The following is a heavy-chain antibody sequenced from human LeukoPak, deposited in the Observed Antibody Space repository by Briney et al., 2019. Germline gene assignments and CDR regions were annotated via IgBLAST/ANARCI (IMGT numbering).Heavy chain of an antibody. CDR1: GYSFTSYW. Sequence: GESLKISCKGSGYSFTSYWIGWVRQMPGKGLEWMGIIYPGDSDTKYGPSFQGQVTISVDKSISTAYLQWSSLKASDTAMYYCARQVVRGVIITNNWFDPWGQGTLVTVSS. J-gene: IGHJ5*02. CDR2: IYPGDSDT. V-gene: IGHV5-51*01. D-gene: IGHD3-10*01. CDR3: ARQVVRGVIITNNWFDP.